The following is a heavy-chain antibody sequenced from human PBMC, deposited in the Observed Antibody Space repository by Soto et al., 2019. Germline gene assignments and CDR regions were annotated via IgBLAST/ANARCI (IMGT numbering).Heavy chain of an antibody. CDR3: ARDIMAAAPDY. J-gene: IGHJ4*02. D-gene: IGHD6-13*01. CDR1: GYTFTSYA. CDR2: INAGNGNT. Sequence: QVQLVQSGAEVKKPGASVKVSCKASGYTFTSYAMHWVRQTPGQRLEWMGWINAGNGNTKYSQKFQGRVTITRDTSASTAYMELSSLRSEDTAVYYCARDIMAAAPDYWGQGTLVTVSS. V-gene: IGHV1-3*01.